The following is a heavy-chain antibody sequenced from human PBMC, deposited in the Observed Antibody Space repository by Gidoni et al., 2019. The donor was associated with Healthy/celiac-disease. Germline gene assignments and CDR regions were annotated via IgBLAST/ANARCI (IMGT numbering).Heavy chain of an antibody. Sequence: QVQLQESGPGLVKPSQTLSLTCTVSVGSISSGSYYWSWIRQPAGKGLEWIGRIYTSGSTNYNPSLKSRVTISVDTSKNQFSLKLSSVTAADTAVYYCARCYGDWYFDLWGRGTLVTVSS. J-gene: IGHJ2*01. CDR2: IYTSGST. V-gene: IGHV4-61*02. D-gene: IGHD2-2*01. CDR3: ARCYGDWYFDL. CDR1: VGSISSGSYY.